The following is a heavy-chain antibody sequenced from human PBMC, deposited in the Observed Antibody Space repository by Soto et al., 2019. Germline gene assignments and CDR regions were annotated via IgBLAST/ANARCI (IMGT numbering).Heavy chain of an antibody. CDR3: ATWSYYFDY. D-gene: IGHD3-10*01. J-gene: IGHJ4*02. Sequence: GGSLRLSCAASGFTFSSYGMHWVRQAPGKGLEWVAVISYDGSNKYYADSVKGRFTISRDNSKNTLYLQMNSLRAEDTAVYYCATWSYYFDYWGQGTLVTVSA. CDR1: GFTFSSYG. V-gene: IGHV3-30*03. CDR2: ISYDGSNK.